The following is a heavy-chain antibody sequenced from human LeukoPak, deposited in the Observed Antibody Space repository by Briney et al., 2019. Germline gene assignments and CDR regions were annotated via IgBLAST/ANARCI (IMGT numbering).Heavy chain of an antibody. CDR2: INPNSGDT. Sequence: ASVKVSCKASGYTFTGYYMHWVRQAPGQGLEWMGWINPNSGDTNYAQKFQGRVTMTRDTSISTAYMELSRLRSDDTAVYYCARSWVYYYGSGSYRYWFDPWGQGTLVTVSS. CDR3: ARSWVYYYGSGSYRYWFDP. CDR1: GYTFTGYY. J-gene: IGHJ5*02. D-gene: IGHD3-10*01. V-gene: IGHV1-2*02.